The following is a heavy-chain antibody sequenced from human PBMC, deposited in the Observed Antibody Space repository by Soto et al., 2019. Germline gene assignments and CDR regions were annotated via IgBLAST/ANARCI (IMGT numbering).Heavy chain of an antibody. D-gene: IGHD6-13*01. J-gene: IGHJ4*02. CDR3: ARRSSSWYFDY. CDR1: GLTFGSFA. CDR2: ISGSDGST. Sequence: PGGSLGLSCAASGLTFGSFAMTGSGQAPGKGLEWVSVISGSDGSTYYADSVKGRFTISRDNSKNTLNLQMNSLRAEDTAVYYCARRSSSWYFDYWGQGTLVTVSS. V-gene: IGHV3-23*01.